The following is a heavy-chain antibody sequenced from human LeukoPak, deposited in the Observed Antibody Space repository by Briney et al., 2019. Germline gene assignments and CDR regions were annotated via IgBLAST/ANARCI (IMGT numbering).Heavy chain of an antibody. Sequence: GGSLRLSCAASGFTFSSYAMSWVRQAPGKGLEWVSAISGSGGSTYYADSVKGRFTISRDNSKNTLYLQMNSLRAEDTAVYCCAKPDCSSTSCHTFDYWGQGTLVTVSS. CDR2: ISGSGGST. V-gene: IGHV3-23*01. J-gene: IGHJ4*02. CDR1: GFTFSSYA. D-gene: IGHD2-2*01. CDR3: AKPDCSSTSCHTFDY.